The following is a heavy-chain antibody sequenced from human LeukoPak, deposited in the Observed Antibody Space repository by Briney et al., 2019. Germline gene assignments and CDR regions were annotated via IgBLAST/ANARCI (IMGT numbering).Heavy chain of an antibody. CDR1: GSTFSDYG. Sequence: GGSLRLSCAASGSTFSDYGMHWVRQAPGQGLEWVAFTWYDGSHKYYADSVKGRFTISRDNSKNTLYLQMSSLRAEDTALYYCAKDIGVRGVFAFDYWGQGTLVTVSS. V-gene: IGHV3-30*02. J-gene: IGHJ4*02. D-gene: IGHD3-10*01. CDR2: TWYDGSHK. CDR3: AKDIGVRGVFAFDY.